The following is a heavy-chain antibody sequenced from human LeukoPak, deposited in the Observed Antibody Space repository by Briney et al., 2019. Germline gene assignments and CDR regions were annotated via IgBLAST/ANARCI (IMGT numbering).Heavy chain of an antibody. J-gene: IGHJ5*02. CDR3: ASERSGYDFVLPVWFDP. V-gene: IGHV1-2*02. CDR2: INPNSGGT. D-gene: IGHD5-12*01. CDR1: GGTFSSYA. Sequence: GSSVKVSCKASGGTFSSYAISWVRQAPGQGLEWMGWINPNSGGTNYAQKFQGRVTMTRDTSISTAYMELSRLRSDDTAVYYCASERSGYDFVLPVWFDPWGQGTLVTVSS.